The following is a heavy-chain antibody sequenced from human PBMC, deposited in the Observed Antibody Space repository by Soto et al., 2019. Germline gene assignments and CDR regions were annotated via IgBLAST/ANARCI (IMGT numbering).Heavy chain of an antibody. CDR3: ARNMDYYYGPGSGNGHGF. D-gene: IGHD3-10*01. Sequence: QVQLVQSGAEVKEPGDSVRVSCEASGYTFTAYYIHWVRQAPGQGLEWVGWINTKVGDTTYAQDFQGRVSMTRDMSVSTVYMELSRLTSDDTAIYYCARNMDYYYGPGSGNGHGFWGQGTTVTV. V-gene: IGHV1-2*02. CDR1: GYTFTAYY. J-gene: IGHJ6*02. CDR2: INTKVGDT.